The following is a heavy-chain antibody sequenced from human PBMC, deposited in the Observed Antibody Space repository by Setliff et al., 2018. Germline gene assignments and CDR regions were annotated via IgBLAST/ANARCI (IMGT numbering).Heavy chain of an antibody. CDR3: ARYIPSAGCFDP. J-gene: IGHJ5*02. D-gene: IGHD2-21*01. CDR2: IYTTGNT. CDR1: GDSITSGRDY. V-gene: IGHV4-61*02. Sequence: PSETLSLTCTVSGDSITSGRDYWNWIRQPAGKGLEWIGRIYTTGNTNYNPSLKSRVTLSVDTSKKQFSLMLTSVTAADTAVYYCARYIPSAGCFDPWGQGALVTVSS.